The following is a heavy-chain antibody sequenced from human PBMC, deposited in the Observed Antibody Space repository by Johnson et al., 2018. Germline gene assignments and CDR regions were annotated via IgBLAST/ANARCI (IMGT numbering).Heavy chain of an antibody. CDR3: AGVDYGGNGI. J-gene: IGHJ3*02. CDR1: GFTFSSYV. Sequence: QVQLVESGGGVVQPGRSLRLSCAASGFTFSSYVMHWLRQAPGKGLEWVALISFDGTKKYYGDSVKGRFTISRDNSKNTLYLQMNSLRPEDTAVYYCAGVDYGGNGIWGQGTMVTVSS. CDR2: ISFDGTKK. D-gene: IGHD4-23*01. V-gene: IGHV3-30-3*01.